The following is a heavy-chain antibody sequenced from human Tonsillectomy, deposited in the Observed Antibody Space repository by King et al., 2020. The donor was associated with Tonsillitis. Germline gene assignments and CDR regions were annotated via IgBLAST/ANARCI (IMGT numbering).Heavy chain of an antibody. J-gene: IGHJ4*02. D-gene: IGHD6-19*01. CDR2: IYYSGST. V-gene: IGHV4-59*01. CDR3: AGVGSGSPHFDY. CDR1: GGSISSYY. Sequence: QLQESGPGLVKPSETLSLTCTVSGGSISSYYWSWIRQPPGKGLEWIGYIYYSGSTNYNSSLKSRVTISIDTSKNQFSLKLNSVAAADTAVYYCAGVGSGSPHFDYWGQGTLVTVSS.